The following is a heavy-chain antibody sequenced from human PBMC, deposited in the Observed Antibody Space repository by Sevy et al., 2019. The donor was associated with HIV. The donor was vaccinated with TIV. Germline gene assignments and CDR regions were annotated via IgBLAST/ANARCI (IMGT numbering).Heavy chain of an antibody. CDR2: ISSSSSYI. CDR3: ARSVTPLHYYDSSGYYYDAFDI. V-gene: IGHV3-21*01. D-gene: IGHD3-22*01. Sequence: GGSLRLSCAASGFTFSSYSMNWVRQAPGKGLEWVSSISSSSSYIYYADSVKGRFTISRDNAKNSLYLQMNSLRAEDTAVYYCARSVTPLHYYDSSGYYYDAFDIWGQGTMVTVSS. CDR1: GFTFSSYS. J-gene: IGHJ3*02.